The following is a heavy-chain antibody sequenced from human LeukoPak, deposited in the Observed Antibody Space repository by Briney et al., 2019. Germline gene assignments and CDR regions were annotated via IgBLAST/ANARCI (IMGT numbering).Heavy chain of an antibody. J-gene: IGHJ4*02. Sequence: PSETLSLTCTVSGGSINNYYWSWIRQPAGKGLEWIGRIYSGGSTNYNPSLKSRVTMSLDTSKNQFSLKMTSVTAADTAVYYCARDPNSALWGQRTLVTVSS. V-gene: IGHV4-4*07. CDR2: IYSGGST. CDR3: ARDPNSAL. CDR1: GGSINNYY. D-gene: IGHD4-23*01.